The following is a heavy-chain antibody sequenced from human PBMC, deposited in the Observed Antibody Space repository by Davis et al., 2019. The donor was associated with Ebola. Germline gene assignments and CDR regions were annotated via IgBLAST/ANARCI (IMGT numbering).Heavy chain of an antibody. Sequence: MPSETLSLTCTVSGGSISSYYWSWIRQPPGKGLEWIGYIYYSGSTNYNPSLKSRVTISVDTSKNQFSLKLSSVTAEDTAVYYCAKDDYGDYGYYYYGMDVWGQGTTVTVSS. J-gene: IGHJ6*02. V-gene: IGHV4-59*01. D-gene: IGHD4-17*01. CDR1: GGSISSYY. CDR3: AKDDYGDYGYYYYGMDV. CDR2: IYYSGST.